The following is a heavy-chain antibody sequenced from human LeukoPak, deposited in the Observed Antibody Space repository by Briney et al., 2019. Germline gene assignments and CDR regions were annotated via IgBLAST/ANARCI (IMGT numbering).Heavy chain of an antibody. CDR1: GGSISSSSYY. CDR3: ATSNPPVYYYGSGRYDY. V-gene: IGHV4-39*01. Sequence: SETLSLTCTVSGGSISSSSYYWGWIRQPPGKGLEWIGSIYYSGSTYYNPSLKSRVTISVDTSKNQFSLKLSSVTAADTAVYYCATSNPPVYYYGSGRYDYWGQGTLVTVSS. CDR2: IYYSGST. D-gene: IGHD3-10*01. J-gene: IGHJ4*02.